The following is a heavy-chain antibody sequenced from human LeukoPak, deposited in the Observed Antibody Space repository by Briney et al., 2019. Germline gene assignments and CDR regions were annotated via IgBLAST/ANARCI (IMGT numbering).Heavy chain of an antibody. J-gene: IGHJ4*02. CDR3: ARGGPVVPAPSIDY. CDR2: INHSGST. V-gene: IGHV4-34*01. CDR1: GGSFSGYY. D-gene: IGHD2-2*01. Sequence: KPSETLSLTCAVYGGSFSGYYWSWIRQPPEKGLEWIGEINHSGSTNYNPSLKSRVTISVDTSKNQFSLKLSSVTAADTAVYYCARGGPVVPAPSIDYWGQGTLVTVSS.